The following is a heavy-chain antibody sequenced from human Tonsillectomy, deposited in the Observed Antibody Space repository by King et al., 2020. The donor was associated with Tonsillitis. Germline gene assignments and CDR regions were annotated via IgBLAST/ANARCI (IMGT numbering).Heavy chain of an antibody. CDR2: MNPNTGNT. J-gene: IGHJ5*02. CDR1: GYTFTSYD. D-gene: IGHD3-22*01. CDR3: ARGRFDSSGPSFDP. V-gene: IGHV1-8*02. Sequence: VQLVESGAEVKKPGASVKVSCKASGYTFTSYDINWVRQATGQGLEWMGWMNPNTGNTGYAQKFQGRVTMTRNTSISTSYMEVSSLRSADTAVYYCARGRFDSSGPSFDPWGQGTLVTVSS.